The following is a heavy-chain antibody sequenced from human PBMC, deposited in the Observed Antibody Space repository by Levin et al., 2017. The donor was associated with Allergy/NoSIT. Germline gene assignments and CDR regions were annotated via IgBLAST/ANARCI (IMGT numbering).Heavy chain of an antibody. CDR1: GDSINNYY. CDR2: ISYFGSA. D-gene: IGHD3-16*01. J-gene: IGHJ6*02. V-gene: IGHV4-59*01. CDR3: ARYVDYYYGMDV. Sequence: ASETLSLTCTVSGDSINNYYWSWIRQPPGKGLEWVGYISYFGSANYSPSLKSRLTISVDTSKNQFSLKLKSVTAADTAVYYCARYVDYYYGMDVWGQGTTVTVSS.